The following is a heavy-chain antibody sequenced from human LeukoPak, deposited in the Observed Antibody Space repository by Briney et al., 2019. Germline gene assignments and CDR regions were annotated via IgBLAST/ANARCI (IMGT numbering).Heavy chain of an antibody. CDR3: ARDGSYGDYLKVNDAFDI. V-gene: IGHV1-2*02. J-gene: IGHJ3*02. CDR2: INPNSGGT. Sequence: GASVKVSCKASGYTFTGYYMHWVRQAPGQGLEWMRWINPNSGGTNYAQKFQGRVTMTRDTSISTAYMELSRLRSDDTAVYYCARDGSYGDYLKVNDAFDIWGQGTMVTVSS. D-gene: IGHD4-17*01. CDR1: GYTFTGYY.